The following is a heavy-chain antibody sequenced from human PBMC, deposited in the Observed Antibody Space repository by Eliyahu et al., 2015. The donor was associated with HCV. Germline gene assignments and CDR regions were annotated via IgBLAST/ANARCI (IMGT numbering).Heavy chain of an antibody. CDR3: AREPTKDAFDI. J-gene: IGHJ3*02. D-gene: IGHD1-14*01. V-gene: IGHV3-9*01. CDR2: ISWNSGSI. CDR1: GFTFDDYA. Sequence: EVQLVESGGGLVQPGRSLRLSCAASGFTFDDYAMHWVRQARARGGPGVSGISWNSGSIGYADSVKGRFTISRDNAKNSLYLQMNSLRAEDTALYYCAREPTKDAFDIWGQGTMVTVSS.